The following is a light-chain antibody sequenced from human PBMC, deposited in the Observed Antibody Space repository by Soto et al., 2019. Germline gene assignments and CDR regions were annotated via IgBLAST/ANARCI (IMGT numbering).Light chain of an antibody. CDR2: GES. J-gene: IGLJ2*01. Sequence: SYELTQPPSVSVAPGQTARITCGGNNIGSKSVHWYQQKPRQAPVMVVYGESDRPSGIPERLSGTNSGNTATLTISRVEAGDEADYYCQVWDSDSDHVVFGGGTKVTVL. CDR1: NIGSKS. V-gene: IGLV3-21*02. CDR3: QVWDSDSDHVV.